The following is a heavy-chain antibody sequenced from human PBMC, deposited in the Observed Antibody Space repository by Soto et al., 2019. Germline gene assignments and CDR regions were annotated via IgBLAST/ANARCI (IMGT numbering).Heavy chain of an antibody. CDR1: GGSFNGNN. V-gene: IGHV4-34*01. J-gene: IGHJ6*02. Sequence: SETMSLTCAVGGGSFNGNNWSWIRQPPGKALRWIGVINHSGSTNYNPSLKSRVTISVDTSSNQFSLKLSSVTAADTAVYYCARARPPPIAGLTYYYYYRMDVCDQGPRVTVSS. CDR3: ARARPPPIAGLTYYYYYRMDV. CDR2: INHSGST.